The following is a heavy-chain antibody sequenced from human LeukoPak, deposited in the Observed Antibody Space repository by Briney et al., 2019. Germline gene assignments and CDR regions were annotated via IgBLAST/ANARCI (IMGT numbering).Heavy chain of an antibody. V-gene: IGHV4-61*02. Sequence: TPSLTSTVSGGSISSVTTYWSWIRHPAGKGLEWIGRIYTSGSTNSNPSLKSRVTISIDTSKNQFSLKLSSVTAADTAVYYCAWLPSYWGQGTLVTVSS. J-gene: IGHJ4*02. CDR1: GGSISSVTTY. CDR2: IYTSGST. CDR3: AWLPSY. D-gene: IGHD5-12*01.